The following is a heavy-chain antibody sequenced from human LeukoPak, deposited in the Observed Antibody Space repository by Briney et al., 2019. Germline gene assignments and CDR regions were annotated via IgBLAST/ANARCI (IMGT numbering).Heavy chain of an antibody. CDR2: ISNSGSAI. CDR1: GFIFSDYY. Sequence: GGSLRLSCAASGFIFSDYYMSWIRQAPGKGLEWIPYISNSGSAIYYADSVKGRFTMSRDNANNSLYLQLNSLRAGDTAVYYCARDRLPYYDNSGESSFDYWGQGTLVTVSS. V-gene: IGHV3-11*01. J-gene: IGHJ4*02. CDR3: ARDRLPYYDNSGESSFDY. D-gene: IGHD3-22*01.